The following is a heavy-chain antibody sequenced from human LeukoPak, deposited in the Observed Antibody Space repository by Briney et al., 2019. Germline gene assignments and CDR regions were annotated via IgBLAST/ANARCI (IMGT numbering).Heavy chain of an antibody. CDR1: GGSISSGDYY. D-gene: IGHD4-17*01. CDR2: IYYSGST. J-gene: IGHJ3*02. Sequence: PSQTLSLTCTVSGGSISSGDYYWSWIRQPPGKGLEWIGYIYYSGSTYYNPSLKSRVTISVDTSKNQFSLKLSSVTAADTAVYYCAREFLRANAFDIWGQGTMVTVSS. V-gene: IGHV4-30-4*08. CDR3: AREFLRANAFDI.